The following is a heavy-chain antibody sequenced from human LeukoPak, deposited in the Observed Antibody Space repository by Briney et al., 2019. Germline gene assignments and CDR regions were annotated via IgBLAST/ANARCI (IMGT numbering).Heavy chain of an antibody. D-gene: IGHD3-22*01. V-gene: IGHV3-23*01. J-gene: IGHJ4*02. CDR3: AKGAMHYYDSSGYNYFDS. CDR2: MSGSGGST. CDR1: GFTFSNYA. Sequence: GGSLRLSCAASGFTFSNYAMSWVRQAPGKGLEWVSAMSGSGGSTYYADSVKGRFSISRDNTKNTLHLQMNSLRAEDTAVCYCAKGAMHYYDSSGYNYFDSWGQGTLVTVSS.